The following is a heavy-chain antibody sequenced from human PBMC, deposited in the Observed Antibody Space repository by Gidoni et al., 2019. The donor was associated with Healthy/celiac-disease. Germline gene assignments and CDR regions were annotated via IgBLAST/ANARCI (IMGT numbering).Heavy chain of an antibody. Sequence: EVQLVESGGGLVQPGGSLRLSCSASGFTFSSYAMHWVRQAPGKGPEYVSAISSNGGSTYYADSVKGRFTISRDNSKNTLYLQMSSLRAEDTAVYYCVKSKKTYGDFDAFDIWGQGTMVTVSS. V-gene: IGHV3-64D*06. CDR3: VKSKKTYGDFDAFDI. CDR1: GFTFSSYA. CDR2: ISSNGGST. J-gene: IGHJ3*02. D-gene: IGHD4-17*01.